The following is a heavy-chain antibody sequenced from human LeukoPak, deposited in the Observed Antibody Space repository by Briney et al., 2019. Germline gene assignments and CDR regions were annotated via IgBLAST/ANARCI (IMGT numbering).Heavy chain of an antibody. J-gene: IGHJ3*02. CDR2: IYYSGST. CDR1: GGSISSSSYY. D-gene: IGHD3-10*01. V-gene: IGHV4-39*07. CDR3: ARVPRPNYYGSGSEGRPI. Sequence: SETLSLTCTVSGGSISSSSYYWGWIRQPPGRGLEWIGSIYYSGSTYYNPSLKSRVTISVDTSKNQFSLKLSSVTAADTAVYYCARVPRPNYYGSGSEGRPIWGQGTMVTVSS.